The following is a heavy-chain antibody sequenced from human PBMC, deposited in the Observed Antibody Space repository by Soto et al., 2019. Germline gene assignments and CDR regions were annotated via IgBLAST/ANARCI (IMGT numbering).Heavy chain of an antibody. Sequence: QVQLVQPGAEVKKPGASVKVSCKASGYTFTSYDINWVRQATGQGLEWMGWLNPNSGNTGFAQKFQGRVTLTRNTSVNTAYIELSSLRSDDTAIYYCATSGGGWYLYWGQGTLVTVSS. CDR1: GYTFTSYD. CDR3: ATSGGGWYLY. V-gene: IGHV1-8*01. J-gene: IGHJ4*02. D-gene: IGHD6-19*01. CDR2: LNPNSGNT.